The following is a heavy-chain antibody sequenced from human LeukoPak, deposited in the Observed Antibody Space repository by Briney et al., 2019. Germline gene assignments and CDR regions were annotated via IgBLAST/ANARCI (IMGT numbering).Heavy chain of an antibody. Sequence: GGSLRLSCAASGFTFSSYSMNWVRQPPGKGLEWVSSIFPSGGEIHYADSVRGRFTISRDNSKSTLSLQMNSLRAEDTAIYYCATYRQVLLPFESWGQGTLVTVSS. CDR1: GFTFSSYS. CDR2: IFPSGGEI. CDR3: ATYRQVLLPFES. D-gene: IGHD2-8*02. J-gene: IGHJ4*02. V-gene: IGHV3-21*04.